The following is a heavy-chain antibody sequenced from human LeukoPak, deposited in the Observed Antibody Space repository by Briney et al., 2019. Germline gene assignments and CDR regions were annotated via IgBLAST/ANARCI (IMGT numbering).Heavy chain of an antibody. V-gene: IGHV4-34*01. D-gene: IGHD6-13*01. CDR1: GGSFSGYY. CDR2: INHSGST. J-gene: IGHJ4*02. Sequence: PSETLSLTCAVYGGSFSGYYWSWIRQPPGKGLEWIGEINHSGSTNYNPSLKSRVTISVDTSKNQFSLKLSSVTAADTAVYYCARTQQLDYYFDYWGQGTLVTVSS. CDR3: ARTQQLDYYFDY.